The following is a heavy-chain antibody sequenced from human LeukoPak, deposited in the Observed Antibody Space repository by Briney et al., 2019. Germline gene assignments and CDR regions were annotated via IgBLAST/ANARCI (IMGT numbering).Heavy chain of an antibody. CDR1: GGTFSSYA. D-gene: IGHD6-19*01. Sequence: ASVKVSCKASGGTFSSYAMSWVRQAPGKGLEWVSAISGSGGSTYYADSVKGRFTISRDNSKNTLYLQMNSLRAEDTAVYYCAKDVGLSSGWPSTFDYWGQGTLVTVSS. J-gene: IGHJ4*02. CDR2: ISGSGGST. V-gene: IGHV3-23*01. CDR3: AKDVGLSSGWPSTFDY.